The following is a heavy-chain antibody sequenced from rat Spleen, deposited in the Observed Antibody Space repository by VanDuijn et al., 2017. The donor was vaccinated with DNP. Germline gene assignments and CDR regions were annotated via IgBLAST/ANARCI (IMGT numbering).Heavy chain of an antibody. Sequence: EVQLVESGGGLVQPGRSLKLSCAASGFTFSNYGMAWVRQAPKKGLEWVATITASTTTYYRDSVKGRFTISRDNAKNTLFLQMDSLRSEDTATYYCATSGYGYDGYPFAYWGHGTLVTVSS. J-gene: IGHJ3*01. CDR1: GFTFSNYG. CDR2: ITASTTT. V-gene: IGHV5S13*01. D-gene: IGHD1-12*03. CDR3: ATSGYGYDGYPFAY.